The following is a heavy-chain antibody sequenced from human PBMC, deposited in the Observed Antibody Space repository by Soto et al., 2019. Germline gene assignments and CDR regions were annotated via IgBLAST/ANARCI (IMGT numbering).Heavy chain of an antibody. J-gene: IGHJ4*02. CDR2: IWYDGSNK. D-gene: IGHD3-10*01. CDR1: GFTFSSYG. Sequence: QVQLVESGGGVVQPGRSLRLSCAASGFTFSSYGMHWVRQAPGKGLEWVAVIWYDGSNKYYADSVKGRFTISRDNSKNTLYLQMNSLRAEDTAVYYCARQALLWFGESDSYYSDYWGQGTLVTVSS. V-gene: IGHV3-33*01. CDR3: ARQALLWFGESDSYYSDY.